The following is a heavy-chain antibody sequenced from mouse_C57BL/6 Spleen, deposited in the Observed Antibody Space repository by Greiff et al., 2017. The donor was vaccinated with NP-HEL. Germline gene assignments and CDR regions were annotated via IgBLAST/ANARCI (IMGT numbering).Heavy chain of an antibody. CDR3: AYYYGSSLDWYFDV. Sequence: VQLQQPGAELVKPGASVKLSCKASGYTFTSYWMHWVKQRPGQGLEWIGMIHPNSGSTNYNEKFKSKATLTVDKSSSTAYMQLSSLTSEDSAVYYCAYYYGSSLDWYFDVWGTGTTVTVSS. J-gene: IGHJ1*03. V-gene: IGHV1-64*01. CDR1: GYTFTSYW. D-gene: IGHD1-1*01. CDR2: IHPNSGST.